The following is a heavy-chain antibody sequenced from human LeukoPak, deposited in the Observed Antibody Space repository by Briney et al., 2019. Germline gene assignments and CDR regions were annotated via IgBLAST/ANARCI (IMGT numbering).Heavy chain of an antibody. D-gene: IGHD4-17*01. CDR3: AREYRYGDYQRDAFDI. V-gene: IGHV3-74*01. J-gene: IGHJ3*02. CDR2: FDSDGSST. Sequence: PGGSLRLSCAASGFTFSSYWMYWVRQAPGKGLVWVSRFDSDGSSTGYADSVKGRFTISRDNAKNTLYLQMTSLRAEDTAVYYCAREYRYGDYQRDAFDIWGQGTMVTVSS. CDR1: GFTFSSYW.